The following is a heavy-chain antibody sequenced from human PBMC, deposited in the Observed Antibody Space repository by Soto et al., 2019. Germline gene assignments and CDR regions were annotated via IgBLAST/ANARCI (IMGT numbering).Heavy chain of an antibody. CDR3: ARALADYDILTGYYRYNWFDP. D-gene: IGHD3-9*01. J-gene: IGHJ5*02. V-gene: IGHV1-69*06. CDR1: GGTFSSYA. CDR2: IIPIFGTA. Sequence: QVQLVQSGAEVKKPGSSVKVSCKASGGTFSSYAISWVRQAPGQGLEWMGGIIPIFGTANYAQKFQGRVTITADKSTSTAYMELSSLRSEDTAVYYCARALADYDILTGYYRYNWFDPWGQGTLVTVSS.